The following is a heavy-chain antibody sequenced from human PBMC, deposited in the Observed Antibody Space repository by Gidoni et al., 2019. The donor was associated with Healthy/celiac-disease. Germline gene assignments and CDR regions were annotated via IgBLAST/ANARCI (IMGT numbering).Heavy chain of an antibody. J-gene: IGHJ5*02. D-gene: IGHD3-3*01. CDR3: ARVRRLLEWLSALDP. CDR2: IYYSGST. Sequence: GLEWLGYIYYSGSTYYSPSLKSRVTISVDRSKNQSSLKLSSVTAADTAVYYCARVRRLLEWLSALDPWGQGTLVTVSS. V-gene: IGHV4-31*02.